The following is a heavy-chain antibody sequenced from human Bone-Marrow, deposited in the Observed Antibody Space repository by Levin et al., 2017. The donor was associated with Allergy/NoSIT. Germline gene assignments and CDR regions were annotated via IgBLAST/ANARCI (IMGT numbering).Heavy chain of an antibody. D-gene: IGHD3-3*01. CDR1: GGTFGSYP. Sequence: SVKVSCKASGGTFGSYPFTWVRQAPGQGLEWLGRINPRIGSANHIVKYKDRITLTADKSTTTVFLKLTRLTSEDPAVYYCARDRRTTEWRSVAFDIWGPGTMVIVSS. J-gene: IGHJ3*02. CDR2: INPRIGSA. CDR3: ARDRRTTEWRSVAFDI. V-gene: IGHV1-69*04.